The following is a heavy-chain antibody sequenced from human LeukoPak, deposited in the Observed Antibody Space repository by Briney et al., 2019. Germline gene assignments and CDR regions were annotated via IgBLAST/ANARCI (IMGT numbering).Heavy chain of an antibody. CDR1: GGTFSSYA. Sequence: SVKVSCKASGGTFSSYAISWVRQAPGQGLEWMGGIIPIFGTANYAQKFQGRVTITADKSTSTAYMELSSLRSEDTAVYYCATYGELHLSDYYYYYMDVWGKGTTVTVSS. CDR2: IIPIFGTA. J-gene: IGHJ6*03. CDR3: ATYGELHLSDYYYYYMDV. V-gene: IGHV1-69*06. D-gene: IGHD3-10*01.